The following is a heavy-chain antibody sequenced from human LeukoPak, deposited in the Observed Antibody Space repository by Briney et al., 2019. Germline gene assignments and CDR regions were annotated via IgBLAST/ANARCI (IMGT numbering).Heavy chain of an antibody. CDR3: ARGGRFGEFFDF. J-gene: IGHJ4*02. V-gene: IGHV4-34*01. Sequence: PSETLSLTCAVYGGSFSGHYWSWIRQSPEKGLEWLGEINDSGRSKYSPSLRNRVTMSADTSENQLSLLVYSLTAADTAVYYCARGGRFGEFFDFWGQGTLVAVSS. CDR1: GGSFSGHY. D-gene: IGHD3-10*01. CDR2: INDSGRS.